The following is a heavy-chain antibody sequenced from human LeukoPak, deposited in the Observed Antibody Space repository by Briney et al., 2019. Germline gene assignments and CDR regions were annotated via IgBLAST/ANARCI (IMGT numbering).Heavy chain of an antibody. CDR1: GGTFSSYA. V-gene: IGHV1-69*04. CDR3: ARGLVGGEIRDY. CDR2: IIPILGIA. Sequence: SVKVSCKASGGTFSSYAISWVRQAPGQGLEWMGRIIPILGIANYAQKFQGRVTITADKSTSTAYMELSSLRFEYTAVYYCARGLVGGEIRDYWGQGTLVTVSS. D-gene: IGHD1-26*01. J-gene: IGHJ4*02.